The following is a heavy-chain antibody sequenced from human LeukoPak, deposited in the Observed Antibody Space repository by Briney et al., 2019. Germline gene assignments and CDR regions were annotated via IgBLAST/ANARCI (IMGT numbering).Heavy chain of an antibody. CDR1: GFAFSNYG. V-gene: IGHV3-30*03. CDR3: AQGDMITFGGVIVSLHFDY. D-gene: IGHD3-16*02. Sequence: GRSLRLSCAASGFAFSNYGMHWVRQAPGQGLEWVAVISFDGTNKYYADSLKGRFTISRDNSKNTVYLQMNSLRPDDTAVYYCAQGDMITFGGVIVSLHFDYWGQGTLVTVSS. J-gene: IGHJ4*02. CDR2: ISFDGTNK.